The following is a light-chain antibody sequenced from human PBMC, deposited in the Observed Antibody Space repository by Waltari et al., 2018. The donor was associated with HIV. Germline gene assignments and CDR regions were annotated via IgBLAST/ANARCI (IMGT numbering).Light chain of an antibody. CDR3: QQYYSLPWT. CDR2: WAS. CDR1: QSVLSSANNKNY. V-gene: IGKV4-1*01. J-gene: IGKJ1*01. Sequence: DIVMTQSPDSLAVSLGGSATIKCKSSQSVLSSANNKNYLVWYQQKPGQPPNVLIYWASTRESGVPDRFSGGGSGTDFTLTISSLQAEDVAVYYCQQYYSLPWTFGQGTKVEIK.